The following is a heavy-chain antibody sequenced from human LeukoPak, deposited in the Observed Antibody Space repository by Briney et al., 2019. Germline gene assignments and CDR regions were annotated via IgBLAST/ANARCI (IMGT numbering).Heavy chain of an antibody. CDR2: ISAYNGNT. V-gene: IGHV1-18*01. J-gene: IGHJ6*02. CDR3: ARGIAAPYYYYYYGMDV. D-gene: IGHD6-6*01. CDR1: GYTFTSYG. Sequence: ASVKVSCKASGYTFTSYGISWVRQAPGQGLEWMGWISAYNGNTNYAQKLQGRVTMTTDTSTSTAYMVLRSLRSDDTAVYYCARGIAAPYYYYYYGMDVWGQGTTVTVSS.